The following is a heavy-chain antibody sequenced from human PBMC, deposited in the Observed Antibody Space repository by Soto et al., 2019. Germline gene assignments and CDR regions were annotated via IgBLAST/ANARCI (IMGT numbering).Heavy chain of an antibody. V-gene: IGHV4-39*01. CDR2: IYYSGST. J-gene: IGHJ6*03. CDR3: ATGGDYYYFYMDV. Sequence: QLQLQESGPGLVKPSETLSLTCTVSGGSITTSNFYWGWIRQPPGKGLEWIGSIYYSGSTYYNPSLTSRVTISVDTSKNQFSLKLTSVTAADTAVYYCATGGDYYYFYMDVWDKGTTVTVSS. CDR1: GGSITTSNFY. D-gene: IGHD3-10*01.